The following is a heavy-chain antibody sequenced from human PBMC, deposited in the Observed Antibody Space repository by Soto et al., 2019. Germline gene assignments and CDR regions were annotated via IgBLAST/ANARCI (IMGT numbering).Heavy chain of an antibody. Sequence: SETLSLTCAVSGGSFTSNNWWTWVRQLPGQGLEWIGEIYRTGSTNYNPSLKSRVTISLDKSENQFSLKVTSLTAADTAVYYCARRDPGTSVDYWGQGTLVTVSS. J-gene: IGHJ4*02. CDR3: ARRDPGTSVDY. CDR1: GGSFTSNNW. D-gene: IGHD1-7*01. V-gene: IGHV4-4*02. CDR2: IYRTGST.